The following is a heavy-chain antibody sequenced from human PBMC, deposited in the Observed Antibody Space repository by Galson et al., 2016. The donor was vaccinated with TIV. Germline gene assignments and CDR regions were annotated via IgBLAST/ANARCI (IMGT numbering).Heavy chain of an antibody. Sequence: SLRLSCAASGFAVSSYEMNWVCQAPGKGLEWLSYIGRGANFRDYSDSVKGRFTVSEDNAKNSLYLQMSSLRAEDTGVYYCARDGGNAWEYDCWGQGTLVTVSP. J-gene: IGHJ4*02. CDR2: IGRGANFR. D-gene: IGHD1-26*01. CDR3: ARDGGNAWEYDC. V-gene: IGHV3-48*03. CDR1: GFAVSSYE.